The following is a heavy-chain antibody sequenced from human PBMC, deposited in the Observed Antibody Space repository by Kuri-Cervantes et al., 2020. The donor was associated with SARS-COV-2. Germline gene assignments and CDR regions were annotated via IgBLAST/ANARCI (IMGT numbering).Heavy chain of an antibody. Sequence: GSLRLSCAVYGGSFSGYYWSWIRQPPGKGLEWIGEINNRGSTNYNPSLKSRVTISVDTPKNQFSLKLSSVTAADTAVYYCARGLRCERRGYYYHRYGMDVWGQGTTVTVSS. CDR2: INNRGST. CDR1: GGSFSGYY. CDR3: ARGLRCERRGYYYHRYGMDV. J-gene: IGHJ6*02. D-gene: IGHD2-8*01. V-gene: IGHV4-34*01.